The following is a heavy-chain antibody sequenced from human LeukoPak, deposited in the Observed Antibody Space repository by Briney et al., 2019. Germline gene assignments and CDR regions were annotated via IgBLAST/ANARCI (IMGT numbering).Heavy chain of an antibody. CDR3: AREGGSTSNYYYYGMDV. J-gene: IGHJ6*02. CDR1: GGSISSSSYY. V-gene: IGHV4-61*01. D-gene: IGHD2-2*01. Sequence: SETLSLTCTVSGGSISSSSYYWSWIRQPPGKGLEWIGYIYYSGSTNYNPSLKSRVTISVDTSKNQFSLKLSSVTAADTAVYYCAREGGSTSNYYYYGMDVWGQGTTVTVSS. CDR2: IYYSGST.